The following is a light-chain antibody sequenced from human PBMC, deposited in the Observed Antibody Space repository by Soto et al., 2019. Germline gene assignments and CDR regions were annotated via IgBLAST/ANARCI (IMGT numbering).Light chain of an antibody. Sequence: QSVLTQPPSASGTPGQRVTIGCSGRKSNVGSTTVSWYQQRPRTAPRLLIHTNDQRPSGVPDRFSGSKSGSSASLAISGLXSEDEAEYYCVSWDDSLNRYVFGSGTKVTLL. CDR3: VSWDDSLNRYV. CDR1: KSNVGSTT. CDR2: TND. V-gene: IGLV1-44*01. J-gene: IGLJ1*01.